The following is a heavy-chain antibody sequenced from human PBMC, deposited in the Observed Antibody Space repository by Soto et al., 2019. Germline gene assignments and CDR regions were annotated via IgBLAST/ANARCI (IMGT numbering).Heavy chain of an antibody. D-gene: IGHD3-22*01. CDR2: ISFDGSND. CDR3: AKVYYYDSSGYPDPHDAFDI. Sequence: WGSLRLSCAASGFTFSSCGMHWVRQAPGKGLEWVALISFDGSNDYYAGSVKGRFTISRDNSKNTLYLQMNSLRAEDTAVYYCAKVYYYDSSGYPDPHDAFDIWGQGTMVTVSS. V-gene: IGHV3-30*18. J-gene: IGHJ3*02. CDR1: GFTFSSCG.